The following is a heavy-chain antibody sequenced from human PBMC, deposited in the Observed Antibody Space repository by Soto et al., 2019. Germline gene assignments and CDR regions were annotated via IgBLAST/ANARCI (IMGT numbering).Heavy chain of an antibody. D-gene: IGHD2-15*01. CDR1: GGTFSSYA. CDR3: ARSQGGSSSLDIYYYYYYGMDV. V-gene: IGHV1-69*01. CDR2: IIPIFGTA. J-gene: IGHJ6*02. Sequence: QVQLVQSGAEVKKPGSSVKVSCKAPGGTFSSYAISWVRQATGQGLEWMGGIIPIFGTAKYAQKFQGRVTITADESTSTGYMELSSLRSEDTAVYYCARSQGGSSSLDIYYYYYYGMDVWGQGTTVTLSS.